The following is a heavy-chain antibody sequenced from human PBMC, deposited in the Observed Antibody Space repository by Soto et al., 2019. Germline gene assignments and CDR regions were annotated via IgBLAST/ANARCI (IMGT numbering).Heavy chain of an antibody. CDR2: ISSSGTV. Sequence: SETLSLTYSVSGGSIRDYFWTWIRQSPGRGLEWIGYISSSGTVKYNSSLKSRVTISLDRSRNQFSLKLSSVTAADTAVYFCARDRKLELPGNYYYYGMDVWGQGTTVTVSS. CDR1: GGSIRDYF. CDR3: ARDRKLELPGNYYYYGMDV. D-gene: IGHD1-7*01. J-gene: IGHJ6*02. V-gene: IGHV4-59*01.